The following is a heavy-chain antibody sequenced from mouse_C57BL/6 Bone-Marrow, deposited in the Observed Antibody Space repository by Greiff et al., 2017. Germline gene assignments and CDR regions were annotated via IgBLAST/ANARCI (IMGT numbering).Heavy chain of an antibody. V-gene: IGHV2-2*01. CDR3: ATDWAWFAY. Sequence: VKVVESGPGLVQSSQRLSITCTVSGFSLTSYGVHWVRQSPGKGLEWLGVIWSGGSTDYNAAFISRLSISKDNSKSQVFFKMNSLQADDTAIYYCATDWAWFAYWGHGALVTVSA. CDR1: GFSLTSYG. CDR2: IWSGGST. D-gene: IGHD4-1*01. J-gene: IGHJ3*01.